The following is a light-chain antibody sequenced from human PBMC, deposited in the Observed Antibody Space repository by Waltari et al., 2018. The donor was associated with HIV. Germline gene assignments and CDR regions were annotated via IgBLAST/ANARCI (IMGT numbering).Light chain of an antibody. V-gene: IGLV3-25*03. J-gene: IGLJ3*02. Sequence: SYELTQPPSVSVSPGQTARTPCSGDALPKQYAYWYHQKPGQAPVLVIYKDTERPSGIPERFSGSSSGTTVTLTISGVQAEDEADYYCQSADSSGTWVFGGGTKLTVL. CDR3: QSADSSGTWV. CDR1: ALPKQY. CDR2: KDT.